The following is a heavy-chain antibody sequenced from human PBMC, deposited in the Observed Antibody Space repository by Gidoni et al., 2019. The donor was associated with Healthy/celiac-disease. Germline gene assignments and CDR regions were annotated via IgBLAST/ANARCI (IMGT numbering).Heavy chain of an antibody. V-gene: IGHV3-33*01. J-gene: IGHJ6*02. CDR1: GFTFSSYG. CDR3: ARELKYYFYYYYGMDV. CDR2: IWYDGSDK. Sequence: GVVQPGRSLRLSCAASGFTFSSYGMHWVRQAPGKGLEWVAVIWYDGSDKYYADSVKGRFTISRDNSKNTLYLQMNSLRAEDTAVYYCARELKYYFYYYYGMDVWGQGTTVTVSS. D-gene: IGHD3-10*01.